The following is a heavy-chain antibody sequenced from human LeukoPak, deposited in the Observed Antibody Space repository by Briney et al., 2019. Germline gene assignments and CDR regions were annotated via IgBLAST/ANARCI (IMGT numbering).Heavy chain of an antibody. J-gene: IGHJ4*02. CDR3: AKDQSTVVVPAAIDY. V-gene: IGHV3-23*01. CDR2: MSGSGGDI. CDR1: GLAFSTFV. Sequence: GGSLRLSCATSGLAFSTFVMSWVRQAPGKGLEWISSMSGSGGDIYYADSVKGRFTISRDNSKNTLYLQMTSLRAEDTAVYYCAKDQSTVVVPAAIDYWGQGTLVTVSS. D-gene: IGHD2-2*01.